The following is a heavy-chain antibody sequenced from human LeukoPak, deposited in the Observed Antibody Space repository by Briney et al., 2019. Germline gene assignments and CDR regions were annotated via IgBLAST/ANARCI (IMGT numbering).Heavy chain of an antibody. CDR1: GYTFTGYY. CDR3: ARDSSGWYYWFDP. CDR2: INPNSGGT. Sequence: ASVKVSCKASGYTFTGYYMHWVRQAPGQGLEWRGGINPNSGGTNYAHKFQGRVTMTRDTSISTAYMELSRLRSDDTAVYYCARDSSGWYYWFDPWGQGTLVTVSS. J-gene: IGHJ5*02. D-gene: IGHD6-19*01. V-gene: IGHV1-2*07.